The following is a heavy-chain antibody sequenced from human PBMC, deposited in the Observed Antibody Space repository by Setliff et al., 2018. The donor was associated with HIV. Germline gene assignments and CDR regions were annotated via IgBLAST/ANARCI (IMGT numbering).Heavy chain of an antibody. Sequence: KVSCKASGDIFSRYGISWVRQAPGQGLEWMGGIIPIYGTANSAQKFQGRVTITADESTSTAYMELSTLRSEDTAVYFCARDGGYSGHQWFGDAFDIWGQGTMVT. CDR3: ARDGGYSGHQWFGDAFDI. V-gene: IGHV1-69*01. CDR1: GDIFSRYG. CDR2: IIPIYGTA. J-gene: IGHJ3*02. D-gene: IGHD5-12*01.